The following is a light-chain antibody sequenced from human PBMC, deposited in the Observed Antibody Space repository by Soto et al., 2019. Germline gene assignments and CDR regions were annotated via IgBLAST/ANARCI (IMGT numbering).Light chain of an antibody. CDR3: CSYAGSSTSYV. J-gene: IGLJ1*01. CDR2: EVS. Sequence: QSALTQPASVSGSPRQSITISCTGTSSAVGSYNLVSWYQQHPGKAPKLMIYEVSKRPSGVYNRFSGSKSGNKASLTIAGLHAEDESDYDCCSYAGSSTSYVFGTGTKLTVL. V-gene: IGLV2-23*02. CDR1: SSAVGSYNL.